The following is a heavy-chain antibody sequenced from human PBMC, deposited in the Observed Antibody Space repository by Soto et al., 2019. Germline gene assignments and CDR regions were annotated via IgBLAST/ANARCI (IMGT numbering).Heavy chain of an antibody. CDR3: AKDVIPGLVLPDYGMDV. CDR1: GFTFSSYS. CDR2: ISSSSSYI. D-gene: IGHD3-9*01. V-gene: IGHV3-21*04. J-gene: IGHJ6*02. Sequence: PGGSLRLSCAASGFTFSSYSMNWVRQAPGKGLEWVSSISSSSSYIYYADSVKGRFTISRDNSKNTLYLQMNSLRAEDTAVYYCAKDVIPGLVLPDYGMDVWGQGTTVTVSS.